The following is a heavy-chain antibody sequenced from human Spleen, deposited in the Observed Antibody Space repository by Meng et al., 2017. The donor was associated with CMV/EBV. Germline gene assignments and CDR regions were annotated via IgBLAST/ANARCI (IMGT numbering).Heavy chain of an antibody. CDR3: AKELKTREDLQWLLSYYYYGMDV. V-gene: IGHV3-23*01. CDR2: ISASGGNT. J-gene: IGHJ6*02. Sequence: GESLKISCAASGFTFTSYAMTWVRQAPGKGPEWVSIISASGGNTKYADSVKGRFTISRDNSKNTLYLQVNSLRAEDTAVYYCAKELKTREDLQWLLSYYYYGMDVWGQGTTVTVSS. D-gene: IGHD3-3*01. CDR1: GFTFTSYA.